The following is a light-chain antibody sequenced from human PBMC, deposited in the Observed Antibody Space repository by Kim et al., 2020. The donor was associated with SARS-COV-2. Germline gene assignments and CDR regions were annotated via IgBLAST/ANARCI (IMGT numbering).Light chain of an antibody. J-gene: IGKJ2*01. CDR3: QQYYFNPYT. CDR2: RAS. CDR1: QNVISW. Sequence: ASIGDRVTITCRASQNVISWLAWYQQKPGKAPKHLIYRASTLESGVPARFSGSGFGTEFTLTISSLQPDDFATYYCQQYYFNPYTFGQGTKVDIK. V-gene: IGKV1-5*03.